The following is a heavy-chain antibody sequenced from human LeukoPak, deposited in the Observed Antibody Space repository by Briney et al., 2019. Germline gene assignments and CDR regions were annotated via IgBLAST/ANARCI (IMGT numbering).Heavy chain of an antibody. Sequence: PGGSLRLSCAASGFSFSSYAMSWVRQAPGKGLEWVSAISGSGGSTYYADSVKGRFTISRDNSKNTLYLQMNSLRAEDTAVYYCAKADSIAIFGVVIAWGQGTLVTVSS. D-gene: IGHD3-3*01. CDR3: AKADSIAIFGVVIA. CDR2: ISGSGGST. CDR1: GFSFSSYA. J-gene: IGHJ5*02. V-gene: IGHV3-23*01.